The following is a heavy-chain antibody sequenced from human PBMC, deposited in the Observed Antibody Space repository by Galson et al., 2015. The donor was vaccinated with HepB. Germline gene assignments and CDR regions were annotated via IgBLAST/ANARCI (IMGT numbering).Heavy chain of an antibody. V-gene: IGHV3-7*03. D-gene: IGHD3-22*01. CDR2: IKQDGSEK. J-gene: IGHJ4*02. Sequence: SLRLSCAASGFTFSRYWMSWVRQAPGKGLEWVANIKQDGSEKYYVESVKGRFAISRDNAKNSLYLQMNSLRAEDTAVYYCARDVYYDGSGYYAVLDFWGQGILVTVSS. CDR1: GFTFSRYW. CDR3: ARDVYYDGSGYYAVLDF.